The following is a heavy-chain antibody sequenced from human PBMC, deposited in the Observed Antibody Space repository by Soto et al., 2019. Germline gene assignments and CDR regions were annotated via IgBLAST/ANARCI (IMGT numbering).Heavy chain of an antibody. CDR3: ARAWVAYYYDSRVPGYFDY. D-gene: IGHD3-22*01. CDR1: GYSISSGFY. CDR2: IYHIGST. J-gene: IGHJ4*02. V-gene: IGHV4-38-2*01. Sequence: SETLSLTCAVSGYSISSGFYWGWIRQPPGKGLEWIGNIYHIGSTYYNPSLKSRVTISVDTYKNQFSLNLSSVTAADTAVYYCARAWVAYYYDSRVPGYFDYWGQGTLVTVSS.